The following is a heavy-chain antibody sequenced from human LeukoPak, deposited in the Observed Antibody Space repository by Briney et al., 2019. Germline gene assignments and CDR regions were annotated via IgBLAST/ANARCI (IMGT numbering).Heavy chain of an antibody. CDR3: ARDSAPSGYDYYFDY. J-gene: IGHJ4*02. V-gene: IGHV3-48*02. CDR1: GFTFNSYS. D-gene: IGHD5-12*01. Sequence: GRSLRLSCAASGFTFNSYSMNWVRQAPGKGLEWVSYISSSSNTMYYADSVKGRFTISRDNAKNSLYLQMDSLRDEDTAVYYCARDSAPSGYDYYFDYWGQGTLVTVSS. CDR2: ISSSSNTM.